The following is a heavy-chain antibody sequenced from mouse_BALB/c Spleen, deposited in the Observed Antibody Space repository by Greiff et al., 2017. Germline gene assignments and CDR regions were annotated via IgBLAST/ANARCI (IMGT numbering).Heavy chain of an antibody. J-gene: IGHJ2*01. V-gene: IGHV7-3*02. D-gene: IGHD1-1*01. CDR3: ARDYYYGFDY. CDR2: IRNKANGYTT. Sequence: VQLKESGGGLVQPGGSLRLSCATSGFTFTDYYMSWVRQPPGKALEWLGFIRNKANGYTTEYSASVKGRFTISRDNSQSILYLQMNTLRAEDSATYYCARDYYYGFDYWGQGTTLTVSS. CDR1: GFTFTDYY.